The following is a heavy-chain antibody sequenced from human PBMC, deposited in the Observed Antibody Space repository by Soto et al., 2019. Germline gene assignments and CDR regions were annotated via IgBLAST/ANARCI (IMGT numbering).Heavy chain of an antibody. J-gene: IGHJ4*02. CDR3: AADLWHYDSSGYYYSY. Sequence: VKVSCKASGFTFTSSAVQWVRQARGQRLEWIGWIVVGSGNTNYAQKFQERVTITRDMSTSTAYMELSSLRSEDTAVYYCAADLWHYDSSGYYYSYWVQGTLVTVSS. D-gene: IGHD3-22*01. CDR1: GFTFTSSA. CDR2: IVVGSGNT. V-gene: IGHV1-58*01.